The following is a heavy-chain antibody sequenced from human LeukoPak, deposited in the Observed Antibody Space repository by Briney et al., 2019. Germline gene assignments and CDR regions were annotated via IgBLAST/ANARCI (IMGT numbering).Heavy chain of an antibody. Sequence: PSETLSLTCAVYGGSFSGCYWSWIRQPPGKGMEWIGESNHSGSTNSNPSPKSRVTVSVDMSKNQFSLKLSSVTAADTAVYYCARRPPPYSSSWFYYYYMDVWGKGTTVTVSS. D-gene: IGHD6-13*01. CDR2: SNHSGST. V-gene: IGHV4-34*01. J-gene: IGHJ6*03. CDR3: ARRPPPYSSSWFYYYYMDV. CDR1: GGSFSGCY.